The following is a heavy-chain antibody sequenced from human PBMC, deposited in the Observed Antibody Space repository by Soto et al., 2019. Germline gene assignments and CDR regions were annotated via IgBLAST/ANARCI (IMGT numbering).Heavy chain of an antibody. CDR3: AREDPAQDLDY. J-gene: IGHJ4*02. CDR2: ISSSGSTI. Sequence: EVQLVESGGGLVQPGGSLRLSCAVSGFTFSSYSMNWVRQAPGKGLEWVSYISSSGSTIYHADSVKGRFTISRDNAKNSPYLQMNSLRVEDTAVYYCAREDPAQDLDYWGQGTLVTVSS. CDR1: GFTFSSYS. V-gene: IGHV3-48*01.